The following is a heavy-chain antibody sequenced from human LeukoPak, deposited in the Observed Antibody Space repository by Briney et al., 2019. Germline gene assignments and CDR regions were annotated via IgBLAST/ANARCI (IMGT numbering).Heavy chain of an antibody. CDR3: ARHKKDIGVSFDY. D-gene: IGHD2-15*01. J-gene: IGHJ4*02. CDR1: GDSMRPYC. CDR2: ISYSGST. Sequence: SETLCLTCTVSGDSMRPYCWSWIRQPPGKGLEWIGYISYSGSTTYNPSLKSRVTILIDTSKNQISLKVSSVTAADTAMYYCARHKKDIGVSFDYWGQGTLVTVSS. V-gene: IGHV4-59*08.